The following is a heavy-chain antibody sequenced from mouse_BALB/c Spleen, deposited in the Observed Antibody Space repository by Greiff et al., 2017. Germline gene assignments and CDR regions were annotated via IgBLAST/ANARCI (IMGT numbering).Heavy chain of an antibody. D-gene: IGHD3-3*01. CDR3: ARGVSWEYYFDY. V-gene: IGHV5-17*02. CDR2: ISSGSSTI. Sequence: EVQVVESGGGLVQPGGSRKLSCAASGFTFSSFGMHWVRQAPEKGLEWVAYISSGSSTIYYADTVKGRFTISRDNPKNTLFLQMTSLRSEDTAMYYCARGVSWEYYFDYWGQGTTLTVSS. J-gene: IGHJ2*01. CDR1: GFTFSSFG.